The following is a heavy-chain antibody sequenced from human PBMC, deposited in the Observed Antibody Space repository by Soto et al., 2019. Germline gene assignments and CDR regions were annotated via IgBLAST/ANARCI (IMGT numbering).Heavy chain of an antibody. D-gene: IGHD1-26*01. Sequence: SLGLSCAPSGFTFSTFSMNWVRQAPGKGLEWLSYIGGSGGSISYADSVKGRFTISRDNGKNTLYLQTSSLRDEDTAVYYCARDLAWAFDSWGQGALVTVSS. J-gene: IGHJ4*02. CDR1: GFTFSTFS. CDR3: ARDLAWAFDS. CDR2: IGGSGGSI. V-gene: IGHV3-48*02.